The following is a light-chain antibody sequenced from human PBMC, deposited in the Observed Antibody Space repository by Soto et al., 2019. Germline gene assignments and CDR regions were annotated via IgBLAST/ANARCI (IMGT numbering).Light chain of an antibody. V-gene: IGKV3-20*01. Sequence: EIVLTQSPGTLSLSPGERATLSCRASQSVSSSHLAWYQQKPGQAPRLLMYSTSSRATGIPDRFSGSGSGADFTLTISRLEPEDFAVYYCQQYYISPFTCGPGTKVDIK. CDR2: STS. CDR1: QSVSSSH. J-gene: IGKJ3*01. CDR3: QQYYISPFT.